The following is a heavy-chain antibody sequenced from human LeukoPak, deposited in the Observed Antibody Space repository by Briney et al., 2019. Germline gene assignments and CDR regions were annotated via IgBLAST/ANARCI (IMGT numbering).Heavy chain of an antibody. Sequence: GASVTVSCKASGYTFTDYCIHWVRQAPGQGLEWMGWINPNSGGTNYAQKFRGRVTMTRDTSISTAYMELSRLRSDDTAVYFCARKDIAVAGLHYYGMDVWGQGTTVTVSS. J-gene: IGHJ6*02. CDR1: GYTFTDYC. D-gene: IGHD6-19*01. CDR3: ARKDIAVAGLHYYGMDV. V-gene: IGHV1-2*02. CDR2: INPNSGGT.